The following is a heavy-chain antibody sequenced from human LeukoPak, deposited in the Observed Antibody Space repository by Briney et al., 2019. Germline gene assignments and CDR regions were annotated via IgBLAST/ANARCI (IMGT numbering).Heavy chain of an antibody. V-gene: IGHV3-53*01. D-gene: IGHD3-22*01. CDR2: IYSGGST. CDR3: AGDYYDSSGYNY. Sequence: PGGSLRLSCAASGFTVSSNYTSWVRQAPGKGLEWVSVIYSGGSTYYADSVKGRFTISRDNSKNTLYLQMNSLRAEDTAVYYCAGDYYDSSGYNYWGQGTLVTVSS. CDR1: GFTVSSNY. J-gene: IGHJ4*02.